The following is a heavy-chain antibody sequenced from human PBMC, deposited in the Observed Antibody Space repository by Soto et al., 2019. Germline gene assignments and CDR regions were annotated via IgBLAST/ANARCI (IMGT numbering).Heavy chain of an antibody. J-gene: IGHJ6*02. V-gene: IGHV4-39*01. CDR1: GGSISSSSYD. CDR2: IYYSGST. Sequence: KASETLSLTCTVSGGSISSSSYDWGWIRQPPXKGLEWIGSIYYSGSTYYNPSLKSRVTISVDTSKNQFSLKLSSVTAADTAVYYCATRSYSNSYAHDYYYYRMDVWGQGTTVTVSS. D-gene: IGHD4-4*01. CDR3: ATRSYSNSYAHDYYYYRMDV.